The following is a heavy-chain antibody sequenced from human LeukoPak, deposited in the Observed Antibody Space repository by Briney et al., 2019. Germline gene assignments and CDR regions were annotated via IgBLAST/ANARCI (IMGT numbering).Heavy chain of an antibody. CDR1: GFTFSNCA. D-gene: IGHD6-13*01. CDR3: ARDTSLAYSSSWYGLDY. V-gene: IGHV3-21*01. J-gene: IGHJ4*02. CDR2: ISSSSSYI. Sequence: GRSLRLSCAASGFTFSNCAMHWVRQAPGKGLEWVSSISSSSSYIYYADSVKGRFTISRDNAKNSLYLQMNSLRAEDTAVYYCARDTSLAYSSSWYGLDYWGQGTLVTVSS.